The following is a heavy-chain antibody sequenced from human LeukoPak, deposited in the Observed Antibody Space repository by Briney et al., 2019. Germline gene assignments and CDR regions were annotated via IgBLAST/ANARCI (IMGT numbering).Heavy chain of an antibody. J-gene: IGHJ4*02. CDR2: ISGSGGST. D-gene: IGHD4-17*01. Sequence: GGSLRLSCVASGFTLRDFSMSWVRQAPGKGLEWVSAISGSGGSTYYADSVKGRFTISRDNSKNTLYLQMNSLRAEDTAVYYCAKGMTTVVYWGQGTLVTVSS. V-gene: IGHV3-23*01. CDR3: AKGMTTVVY. CDR1: GFTLRDFS.